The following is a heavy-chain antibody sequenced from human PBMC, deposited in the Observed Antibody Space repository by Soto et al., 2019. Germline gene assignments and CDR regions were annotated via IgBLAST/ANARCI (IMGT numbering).Heavy chain of an antibody. CDR2: ISAYNGNT. CDR1: GYTFTSYG. V-gene: IGHV1-18*01. Sequence: QVQLVQSGAEVKKPGASVKVSCKASGYTFTSYGISWVRQAPGQGLEWMGWISAYNGNTNYAQKLQGRVTMTTDTSTSTAYMELRSLRSDDTAVYYCARDQYYYDSSGYYQQNYYYYGMDVWGQGTTVTVSS. J-gene: IGHJ6*02. D-gene: IGHD3-22*01. CDR3: ARDQYYYDSSGYYQQNYYYYGMDV.